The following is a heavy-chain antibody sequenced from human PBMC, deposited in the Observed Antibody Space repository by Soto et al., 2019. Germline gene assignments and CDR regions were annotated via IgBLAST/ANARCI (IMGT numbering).Heavy chain of an antibody. D-gene: IGHD1-26*01. J-gene: IGHJ5*02. V-gene: IGHV4-34*01. CDR1: GGSFSGYY. CDR3: ARVDTVGASWIDP. CDR2: INHSGST. Sequence: SETLSLTCAVYGGSFSGYYWSWIRQPPGKGLEWIGEINHSGSTNYNPSLKSRVTISVDTSKNQFSLKLSSVTAADTAVYYCARVDTVGASWIDPWGQGTLVTVSS.